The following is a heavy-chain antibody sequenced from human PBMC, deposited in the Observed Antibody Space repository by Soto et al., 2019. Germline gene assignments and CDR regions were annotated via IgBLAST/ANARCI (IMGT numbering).Heavy chain of an antibody. CDR2: IKSKTDGGTT. CDR1: GFTFSNAW. V-gene: IGHV3-15*01. D-gene: IGHD6-13*01. Sequence: EVQLVESGGGLVKPGGSLRLSCAASGFTFSNAWMSWVRQAPGKGLEWVGRIKSKTDGGTTDYAAPVKGRFTISRDVSKNTLYLQMNSLKTEDTAVYYCNLRSWYGGDYWGQGTLVTVSS. J-gene: IGHJ4*02. CDR3: NLRSWYGGDY.